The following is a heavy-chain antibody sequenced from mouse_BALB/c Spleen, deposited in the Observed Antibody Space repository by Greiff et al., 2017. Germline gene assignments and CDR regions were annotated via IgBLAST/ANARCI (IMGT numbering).Heavy chain of an antibody. V-gene: IGHV3-2*02. Sequence: EVQLVESGPGLVKPSQSLSLTCTVTGYSITSDYAWNWIRQFPGNQLEWMGYISYSGSTSYNPSLKSRISITRDTSKNQFFLQLNSVTTEDTATYYCARGGFAYWGQGTLVTVSA. J-gene: IGHJ3*01. CDR2: ISYSGST. CDR1: GYSITSDYA. CDR3: ARGGFAY.